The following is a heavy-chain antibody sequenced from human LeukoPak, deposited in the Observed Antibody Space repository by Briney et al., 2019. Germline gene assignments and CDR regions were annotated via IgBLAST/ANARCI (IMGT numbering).Heavy chain of an antibody. Sequence: NPSQTLSLTCTVSGGSISSGDYYWSWIRQPPGKGLEWIGYIYYSGSTYYNPSLKSRVTISVDTSKNQFSLKLSSVTAADTAVYYCARHGAVAGTGYWGQGTLVTVSS. V-gene: IGHV4-30-4*08. CDR3: ARHGAVAGTGY. J-gene: IGHJ4*02. D-gene: IGHD6-19*01. CDR2: IYYSGST. CDR1: GGSISSGDYY.